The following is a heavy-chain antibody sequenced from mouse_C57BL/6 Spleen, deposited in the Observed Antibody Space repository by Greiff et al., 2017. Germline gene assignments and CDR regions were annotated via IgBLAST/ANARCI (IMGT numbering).Heavy chain of an antibody. J-gene: IGHJ3*01. Sequence: VQLQQSGPELVKPGASVKISCKASGYAFSSSWMNWVKQRPGKGLEWIGRIYPGDGDTNYNGKFKGKATLTADKSSSTAYMQLSSLTSEDSAVYFCAGYYDYDEAWFAYWGQGTLVTVSA. CDR3: AGYYDYDEAWFAY. D-gene: IGHD2-4*01. CDR2: IYPGDGDT. V-gene: IGHV1-82*01. CDR1: GYAFSSSW.